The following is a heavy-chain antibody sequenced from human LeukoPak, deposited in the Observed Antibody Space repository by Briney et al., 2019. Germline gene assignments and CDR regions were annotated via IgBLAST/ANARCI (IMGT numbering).Heavy chain of an antibody. CDR2: ISYDGGNK. J-gene: IGHJ4*02. CDR3: ARVGEGAAKD. Sequence: GGSLRLSCAASGFTFRDAGMSWVRQAPGKGLEWLALISYDGGNKYYADSVKGRFTISRDNSKNTLYPQMNSLRAEDTAVYYCARVGEGAAKDWGQGTLVTVSS. V-gene: IGHV3-30-3*01. D-gene: IGHD1-26*01. CDR1: GFTFRDAG.